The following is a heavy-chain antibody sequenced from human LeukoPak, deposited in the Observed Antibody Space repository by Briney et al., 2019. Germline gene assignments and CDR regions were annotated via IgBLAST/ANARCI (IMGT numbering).Heavy chain of an antibody. Sequence: GGSLRLSCAASGFTVSSNYMSWVRQAPGKGLEWVSSISNGGVSTYYADSVRGRFTIPRDNSKNTLFLQMNSLRAEDTAIYYCAKDVSGGTYNWFDLWGQGTLVPVSS. J-gene: IGHJ5*02. CDR3: AKDVSGGTYNWFDL. V-gene: IGHV3-53*01. CDR1: GFTVSSNY. D-gene: IGHD3-10*01. CDR2: ISNGGVST.